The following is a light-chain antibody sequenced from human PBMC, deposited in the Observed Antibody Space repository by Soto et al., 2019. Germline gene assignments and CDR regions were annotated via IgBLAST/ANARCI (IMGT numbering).Light chain of an antibody. CDR3: QQSYSTLSIT. V-gene: IGKV1-39*01. CDR2: AAS. J-gene: IGKJ5*01. Sequence: DIQMTQSPSSVSASVGDSVTITCRASQPIDTFLHWYQQKPGRAPNLLIYAASNLQSGVPSRFRGSGSVTDFTLTISSLQPEDFATYNCQQSYSTLSITFGQGTRLEI. CDR1: QPIDTF.